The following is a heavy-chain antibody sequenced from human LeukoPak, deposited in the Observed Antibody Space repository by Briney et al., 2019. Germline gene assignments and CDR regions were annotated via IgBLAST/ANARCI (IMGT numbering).Heavy chain of an antibody. D-gene: IGHD5-12*01. Sequence: ASVKVSCKASGYTFTGYYMHWVRQAPGQGLEWMGIINPSGGSTSYAQKFQGRVTMTRDTSTSTVYMELSSLRSEDTAVYYCARGGRDGYNTQGILQKPGFDYWGQGTLVTVSS. CDR2: INPSGGST. J-gene: IGHJ4*02. CDR3: ARGGRDGYNTQGILQKPGFDY. CDR1: GYTFTGYY. V-gene: IGHV1-46*01.